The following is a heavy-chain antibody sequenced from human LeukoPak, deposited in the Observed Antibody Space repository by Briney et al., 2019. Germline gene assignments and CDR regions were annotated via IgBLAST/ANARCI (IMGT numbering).Heavy chain of an antibody. D-gene: IGHD3-3*01. CDR3: ARHGYDFWSGYYSYWDLYFDY. CDR1: GGSISSSNW. J-gene: IGHJ4*02. Sequence: SETLSLTCAVSGGSISSSNWWSWVRQPPGRGLEWIGEIYHSGSTNYNPSLKSRVTISVDTSKNQFSLKLSSVTAADTAVYYCARHGYDFWSGYYSYWDLYFDYWGQGTLVTVSS. V-gene: IGHV4-4*02. CDR2: IYHSGST.